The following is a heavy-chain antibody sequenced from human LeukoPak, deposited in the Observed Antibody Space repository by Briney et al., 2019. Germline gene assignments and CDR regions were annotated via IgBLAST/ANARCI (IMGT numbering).Heavy chain of an antibody. CDR3: ARESSAELLRNWYFDL. V-gene: IGHV1-2*02. J-gene: IGHJ2*01. CDR1: GYTFTGYY. CDR2: INPNSGGT. Sequence: ASVKVSCKASGYTFTGYYMHGVRQAPGQGLEWMGWINPNSGGTNYAQKFQGRVTMTRDTSISTAYMELGRLRSDDTAVYYCARESSAELLRNWYFDLWGRGTLVTVSS. D-gene: IGHD2-15*01.